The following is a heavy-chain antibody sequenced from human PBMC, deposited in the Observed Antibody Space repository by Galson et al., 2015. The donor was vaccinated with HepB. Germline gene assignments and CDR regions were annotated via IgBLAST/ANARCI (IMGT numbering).Heavy chain of an antibody. CDR1: GFTFSSYS. CDR2: ISSSSSTI. J-gene: IGHJ3*02. V-gene: IGHV3-48*01. CDR3: ARAYYGGLRRSGAFDI. D-gene: IGHD5-12*01. Sequence: SLRLSCAASGFTFSSYSMNWVRQAPGKGLEWVSSISSSSSTIYYADSVKGRFTISRDNAKNSLYLQMNSLRAEDTAVYYCARAYYGGLRRSGAFDIWGQGTMVTVSS.